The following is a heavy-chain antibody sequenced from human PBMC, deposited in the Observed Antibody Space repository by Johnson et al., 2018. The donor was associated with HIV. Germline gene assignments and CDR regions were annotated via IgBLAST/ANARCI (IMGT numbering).Heavy chain of an antibody. CDR3: AKGQVARGAFDI. CDR1: VFTFSSYW. J-gene: IGHJ3*02. V-gene: IGHV3-30*18. D-gene: IGHD2-15*01. Sequence: QVQLVESGGGLVQPGGSLRLSCAASVFTFSSYWMSWVRQAPGKGLEWVAIVAYDGSKKCYADSMKGRFTISRDNSKNTLYLQMNSLRAEDTAVYNCAKGQVARGAFDIWGQGTMVTVSS. CDR2: VAYDGSKK.